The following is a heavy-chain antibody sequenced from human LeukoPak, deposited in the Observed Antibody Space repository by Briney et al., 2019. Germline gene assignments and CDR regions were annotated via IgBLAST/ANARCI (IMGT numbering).Heavy chain of an antibody. D-gene: IGHD2-21*02. Sequence: PSQTLSLTCTVSGDSISSGSYYWTWIRQPAGKGLEWIGRIYTSGSTINNPPLKNTNYNPSLKSRLTMSVDRSKNQFSLKMTSVTAADTAMYYCARDTALWTFDIWGQGTMVTVSS. V-gene: IGHV4-61*02. CDR1: GDSISSGSYY. J-gene: IGHJ3*02. CDR3: ARDTALWTFDI. CDR2: IYTSGSTINNPPLKNT.